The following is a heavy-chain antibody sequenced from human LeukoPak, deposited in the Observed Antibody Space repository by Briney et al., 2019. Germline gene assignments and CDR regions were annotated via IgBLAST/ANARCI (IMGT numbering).Heavy chain of an antibody. CDR3: ARRGTSSSWAHFDY. J-gene: IGHJ4*01. D-gene: IGHD6-13*01. V-gene: IGHV3-7*05. CDR1: GFIFSNYW. CDR2: IKQDGSEK. Sequence: GGSLRLSCAASGFIFSNYWMTWVRQAPGKGLEWVANIKQDGSEKYYVDSVKGRFTISRDNAKNSLYLQMNSLGAEDTAVYYCARRGTSSSWAHFDYWGQGTLVTVSS.